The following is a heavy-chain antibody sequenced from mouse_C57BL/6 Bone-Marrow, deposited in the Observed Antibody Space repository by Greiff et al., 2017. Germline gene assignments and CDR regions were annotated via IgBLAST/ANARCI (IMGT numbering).Heavy chain of an antibody. Sequence: EVQLVESGGDLVKPGGSLKLSCAASGFTFSSYGLSWVRQTPDKRLEWVATISSGGSYTYYPDSVKGRFTISRDNAKNTLYLQMSSLKSEDTAMYYCARQNGYCGAMDYWGQGTSVTVSS. CDR1: GFTFSSYG. CDR2: ISSGGSYT. J-gene: IGHJ4*01. D-gene: IGHD2-3*01. CDR3: ARQNGYCGAMDY. V-gene: IGHV5-6*01.